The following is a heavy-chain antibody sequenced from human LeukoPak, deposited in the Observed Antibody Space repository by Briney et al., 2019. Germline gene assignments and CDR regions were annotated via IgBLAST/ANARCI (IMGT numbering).Heavy chain of an antibody. CDR3: ARVDSYGTEDFDY. V-gene: IGHV1-2*02. CDR2: INPNSGGT. CDR1: GYTFTGYY. J-gene: IGHJ4*02. D-gene: IGHD5-18*01. Sequence: ASVKVSCKASGYTFTGYYMHWVRQAPGQGLEWMGWINPNSGGTNYAQKFQGRVTMTRDTSISTAYMELSRLRSDDTAVYYCARVDSYGTEDFDYWGQGTLVAVSS.